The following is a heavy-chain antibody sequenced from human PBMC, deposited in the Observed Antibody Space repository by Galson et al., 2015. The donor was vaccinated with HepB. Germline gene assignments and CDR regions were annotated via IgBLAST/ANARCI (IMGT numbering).Heavy chain of an antibody. V-gene: IGHV3-48*02. D-gene: IGHD3-10*01. CDR2: ISSTGTTM. CDR3: EGVYFGSGSSSAYWYFDL. CDR1: GFTFSSYT. Sequence: SLRLSCAASGFTFSSYTMNWVRQAPGKGLESVSYISSTGTTMYYADSAKGRFTTSRDNAQTSLYLQMNSLRDEDTAVYYCEGVYFGSGSSSAYWYFDLWGRGALVTVSS. J-gene: IGHJ2*01.